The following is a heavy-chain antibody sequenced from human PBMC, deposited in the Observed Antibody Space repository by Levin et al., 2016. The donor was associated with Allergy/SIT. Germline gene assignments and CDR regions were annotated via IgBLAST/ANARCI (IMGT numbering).Heavy chain of an antibody. CDR3: ARRGGRSGGYYYYYMDV. V-gene: IGHV1-69*01. D-gene: IGHD3-3*01. CDR2: IIPIFGTA. J-gene: IGHJ6*03. Sequence: WVRQAPGQGLEWMGGIIPIFGTANYAQKFQGRVTITADESTSTAYMELSSLRSEDTAVYYCARRGGRSGGYYYYYMDVWGKGTTVTVSS.